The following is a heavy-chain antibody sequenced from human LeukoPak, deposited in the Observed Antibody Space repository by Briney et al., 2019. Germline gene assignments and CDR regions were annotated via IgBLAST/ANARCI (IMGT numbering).Heavy chain of an antibody. CDR1: GFTFSDYY. CDR2: ISGSGGST. Sequence: PGGSLRLSCAASGFTFSDYYMSWIRQAPGKGLEWVSAISGSGGSTYYADSVKGRFTISRDNSKNTLYLQMNSLRAEDTAVYYCAKDYYDGSGYYSIDYWGQGTLVTVSS. CDR3: AKDYYDGSGYYSIDY. J-gene: IGHJ4*02. V-gene: IGHV3-23*01. D-gene: IGHD3-22*01.